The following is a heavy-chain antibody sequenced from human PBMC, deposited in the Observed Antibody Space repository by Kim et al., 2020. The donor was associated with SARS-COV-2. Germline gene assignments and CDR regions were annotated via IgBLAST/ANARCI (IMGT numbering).Heavy chain of an antibody. CDR2: INVGNDNT. Sequence: ASVKVSCKASGYTFTTYVMHWVRQAPGQRLEWMGWINVGNDNTKYSQKFQGRVTITRDTPASTAYLELSSLRSEDTAVYYCARSRAVAGPLDAFDIWGQGTMVTVSS. CDR1: GYTFTTYV. J-gene: IGHJ3*02. D-gene: IGHD6-19*01. CDR3: ARSRAVAGPLDAFDI. V-gene: IGHV1-3*01.